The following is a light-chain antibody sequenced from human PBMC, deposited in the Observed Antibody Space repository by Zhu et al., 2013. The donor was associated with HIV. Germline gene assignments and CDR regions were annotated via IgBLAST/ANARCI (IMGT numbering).Light chain of an antibody. CDR3: QHVNDNAA. CDR1: QDIRNS. J-gene: IGKJ3*01. CDR2: GAS. V-gene: IGKV1-8*01. Sequence: AIRMTQSPSSLSASTGDRVTITCRASQDIRNSLAWYQQKPGEAPKLLIYGASTLQSGVPSRFGGRGSGTEFTLTIDSLQPEDFATYYCQHVNDNAAFGPGT.